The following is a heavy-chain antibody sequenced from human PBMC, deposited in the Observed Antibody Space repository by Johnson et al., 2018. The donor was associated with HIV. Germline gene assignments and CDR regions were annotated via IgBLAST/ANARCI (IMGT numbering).Heavy chain of an antibody. CDR2: IWYAERTN. D-gene: IGHD5-18*01. Sequence: VQLVESGGGVVQPGTSLRLSCAASEFPFSNFGMHWVRQAPGKGLEWVAGIWYAERTNMYGDSVTGRFPISRDNSKSTVYLQMNRLRAEDTAVYYCAKVLTPMVTWGSGDAFDIWGQGTKVTVSS. J-gene: IGHJ3*02. CDR3: AKVLTPMVTWGSGDAFDI. V-gene: IGHV3-33*06. CDR1: EFPFSNFG.